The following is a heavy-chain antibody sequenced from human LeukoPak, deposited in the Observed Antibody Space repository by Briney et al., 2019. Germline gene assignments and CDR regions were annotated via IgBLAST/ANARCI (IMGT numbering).Heavy chain of an antibody. CDR3: ARVRLLWFGYNWFDP. D-gene: IGHD3-10*01. V-gene: IGHV1-69*13. Sequence: SVKVSCKASGGTFISYAISWVRQAPGQGLEWMGGIIPIFGTANYAQKFQGRVTITADESTSTAYMELSSLRSEDTAVYYCARVRLLWFGYNWFDPWGQGTLVTVSS. J-gene: IGHJ5*02. CDR1: GGTFISYA. CDR2: IIPIFGTA.